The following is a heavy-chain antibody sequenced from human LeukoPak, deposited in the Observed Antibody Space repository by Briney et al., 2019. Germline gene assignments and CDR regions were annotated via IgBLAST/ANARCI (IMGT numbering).Heavy chain of an antibody. CDR2: ISWNSGSI. CDR3: AGSGDYYGSGSYWVRKSGFDY. Sequence: GRSLRLSCAASGFTFDDYAMHWVRQAPGKGLEWVSGISWNSGSIGYEDSVKGRFTISRDNAKNSLYLQMNSLRPEDTALYYCAGSGDYYGSGSYWVRKSGFDYWGQGILVTVSS. D-gene: IGHD3-10*01. CDR1: GFTFDDYA. V-gene: IGHV3-9*01. J-gene: IGHJ4*02.